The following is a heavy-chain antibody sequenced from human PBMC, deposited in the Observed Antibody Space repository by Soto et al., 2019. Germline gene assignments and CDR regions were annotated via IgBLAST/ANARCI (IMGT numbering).Heavy chain of an antibody. V-gene: IGHV3-11*03. CDR1: GYMFSDHY. D-gene: IGHD3-10*01. CDR3: ARYGGVGYCSGSYYRGYYYYYGMDV. J-gene: IGHJ6*02. Sequence: PGGSLRLSCAASGYMFSDHYIDWVRQGPGKGLEWVSYISSSSSYTNYADSAKGRFTISRDNAKNSLYLQMNSLRAEDTAVYYCARYGGVGYCSGSYYRGYYYYYGMDVWGQGTTVTVSS. CDR2: ISSSSSYT.